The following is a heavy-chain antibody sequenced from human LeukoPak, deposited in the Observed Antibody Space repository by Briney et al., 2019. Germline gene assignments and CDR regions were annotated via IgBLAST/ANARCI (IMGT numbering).Heavy chain of an antibody. CDR1: GFTFSSYA. CDR2: ISGSGGST. J-gene: IGHJ4*02. V-gene: IGHV3-23*01. CDR3: AKELPYTYYYDSSGPFDY. Sequence: GGSLRLSCAGSGFTFSSYAMSRVRQAPGKGLEWVSAISGSGGSTYYADSVKGRFTISRDNSKNTLYLQMNSLRAEDTAVYYCAKELPYTYYYDSSGPFDYWGQGTLVSVSS. D-gene: IGHD3-22*01.